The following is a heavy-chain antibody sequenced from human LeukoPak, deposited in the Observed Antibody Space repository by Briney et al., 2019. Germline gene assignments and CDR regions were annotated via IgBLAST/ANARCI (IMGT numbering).Heavy chain of an antibody. CDR2: ISGSGGST. J-gene: IGHJ4*02. D-gene: IGHD2-8*01. Sequence: GGSLRLSCAASGFTFSSYAMSWVRQAPGKGLEWVSAISGSGGSTYYADSVKGRFTISRDNSKDTLYLQMDSLRAEDTAVYYCAKVWTMVYANDYWGQGTLVTVSS. V-gene: IGHV3-23*01. CDR3: AKVWTMVYANDY. CDR1: GFTFSSYA.